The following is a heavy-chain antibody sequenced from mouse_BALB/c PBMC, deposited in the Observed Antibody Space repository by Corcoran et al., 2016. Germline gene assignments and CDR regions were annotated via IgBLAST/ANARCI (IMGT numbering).Heavy chain of an antibody. CDR2: IDPYNGGT. CDR3: ARFYYGYDWYFDV. D-gene: IGHD2-2*01. Sequence: EIQLQQSGPELVKPGTSVKVSCKASGYAFTSYNMYWVKQSHGKSLEWIGYIDPYNGGTSYNQKFKGKATLTVDKSSSTAYMHLNSLTSEDSAVYYCARFYYGYDWYFDVWGAGTTVTVSS. V-gene: IGHV1S135*01. CDR1: GYAFTSYN. J-gene: IGHJ1*01.